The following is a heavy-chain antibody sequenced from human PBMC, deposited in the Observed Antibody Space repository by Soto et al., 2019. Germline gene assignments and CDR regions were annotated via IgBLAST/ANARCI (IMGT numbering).Heavy chain of an antibody. CDR2: IYYSGST. V-gene: IGHV4-61*01. CDR1: GGSVSSGSYY. J-gene: IGHJ3*02. D-gene: IGHD6-13*01. CDR3: ARGNRKQQLDHDAFDI. Sequence: QVQLQESGPGLVKPSETLSLTCTVSGGSVSSGSYYWSWIRQPPGKGLEWIGYIYYSGSTNYNPSLKSRVTISVDTSKNQFSLKLSSVTAADTAVYYCARGNRKQQLDHDAFDIWGQGTMVTVSS.